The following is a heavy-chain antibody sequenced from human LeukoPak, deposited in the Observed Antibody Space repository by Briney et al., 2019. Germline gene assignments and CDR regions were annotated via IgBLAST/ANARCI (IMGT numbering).Heavy chain of an antibody. CDR3: ARDGSSGWYPYYYIDV. Sequence: PSETLSVTCTVSGGSISSYYGSWIRQPARKGLWCSGRIYTSGRPNYNTKLKSRVTMSVDTSKNQFSMKLSSVTDADTAVYYCARDGSSGWYPYYYIDVWGKGPTVTVSS. J-gene: IGHJ6*03. CDR2: IYTSGRP. V-gene: IGHV4-4*07. D-gene: IGHD6-19*01. CDR1: GGSISSYY.